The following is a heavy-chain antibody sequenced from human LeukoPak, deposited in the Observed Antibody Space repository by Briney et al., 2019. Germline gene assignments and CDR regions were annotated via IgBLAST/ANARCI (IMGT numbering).Heavy chain of an antibody. CDR1: GFTVNSNY. Sequence: PGGSLRLSXAASGFTVNSNYMSWVSQAPGKGLEWVSVLCSGGTTLYADSVKGRFTISRDNSKNTLYLQMNSLRAEDTAVYYCARDLNGYNPFDCWGQGTLVTVSS. D-gene: IGHD5-24*01. J-gene: IGHJ4*02. CDR2: LCSGGTT. CDR3: ARDLNGYNPFDC. V-gene: IGHV3-66*02.